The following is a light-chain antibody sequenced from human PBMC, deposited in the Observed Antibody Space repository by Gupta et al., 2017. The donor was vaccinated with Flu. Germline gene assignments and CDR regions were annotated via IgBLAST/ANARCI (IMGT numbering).Light chain of an antibody. CDR3: QQYDHLPLT. V-gene: IGKV1-33*01. CDR2: DAS. Sequence: ILLTQSPSSLSASVGDRVTITCQATQDITNFLNWYQQKPGKAPKLLIYDASNVGTGVPSRFSGSGSGTHFTFTISNLQPEDIATYYCQQYDHLPLTFGGGTKVEIK. CDR1: QDITNF. J-gene: IGKJ4*01.